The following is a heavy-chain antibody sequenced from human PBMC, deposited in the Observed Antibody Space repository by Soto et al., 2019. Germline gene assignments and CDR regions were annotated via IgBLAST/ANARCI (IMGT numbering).Heavy chain of an antibody. J-gene: IGHJ6*02. CDR1: GFTFDDYT. CDR2: ISWDGGST. D-gene: IGHD3-10*01. Sequence: GGSLRLSCAASGFTFDDYTMHWVRQAPGKGLEWVSLISWDGGSTYYADSVKGRFTIYRDNSKNSLYLQMNSLRTEDTALYYCAKAPRYGSGTKTDYYYGMDVWGQGTTVTVSS. V-gene: IGHV3-43*01. CDR3: AKAPRYGSGTKTDYYYGMDV.